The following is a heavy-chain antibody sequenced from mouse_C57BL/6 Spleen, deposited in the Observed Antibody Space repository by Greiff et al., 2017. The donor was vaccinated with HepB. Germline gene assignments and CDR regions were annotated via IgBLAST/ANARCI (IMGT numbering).Heavy chain of an antibody. CDR2: IWRGGST. V-gene: IGHV2-5*01. CDR1: GFSLTSYG. J-gene: IGHJ1*03. Sequence: QVQLQQSGPGLVQPSQSLSITCTVSGFSLTSYGVHWVRQSPGKGLEWLGVIWRGGSTDYNAAFMSRLSITKDNSKSQVFFKMNSLQADDTAIYYSAKSHYYGSPWYFDVWGTGTTVTVSS. CDR3: AKSHYYGSPWYFDV. D-gene: IGHD1-1*01.